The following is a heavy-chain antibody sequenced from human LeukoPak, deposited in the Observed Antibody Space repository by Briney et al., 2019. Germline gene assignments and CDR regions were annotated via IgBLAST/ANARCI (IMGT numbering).Heavy chain of an antibody. CDR2: IRYDGSNK. Sequence: PGGSLRLSCAASGFTFSSYAMHWVRQAPGKGLEWVAFIRYDGSNKYYADSVKGRFTISRDNSKNALYLQMNSLRAEDTAVYYCAKPGITMVRGLGWFDPWGQGTLVTVSS. J-gene: IGHJ5*02. CDR3: AKPGITMVRGLGWFDP. CDR1: GFTFSSYA. V-gene: IGHV3-30*02. D-gene: IGHD3-10*01.